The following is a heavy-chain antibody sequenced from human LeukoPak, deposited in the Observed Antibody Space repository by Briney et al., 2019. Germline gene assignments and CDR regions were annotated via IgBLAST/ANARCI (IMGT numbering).Heavy chain of an antibody. V-gene: IGHV4-59*12. J-gene: IGHJ4*02. Sequence: PSETLSLTCTVSGGSISSYPWSWIRQPPGKGLEWIGLIYYTGSTYYNPSLKSRITISVDTSQNQFSLKLSSVTAADTAVYYCARAYDRVGVFYFDYWGQGTLVTVSS. CDR1: GGSISSYP. CDR3: ARAYDRVGVFYFDY. D-gene: IGHD1-26*01. CDR2: IYYTGST.